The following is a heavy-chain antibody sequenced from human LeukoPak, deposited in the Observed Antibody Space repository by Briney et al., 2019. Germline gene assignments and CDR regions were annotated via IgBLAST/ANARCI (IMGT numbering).Heavy chain of an antibody. Sequence: SETLSLTCTVSGGSISSSSYYWGWIRQPPGKGLEWIGSIYYSGSTYYNPSLKSRVTISVDTSKNQFSLKLSSVTAADTAVYYCARLSGYSYGYPHYYYYYYMDVWGKGTTVTISS. CDR2: IYYSGST. V-gene: IGHV4-39*07. D-gene: IGHD5-18*01. CDR1: GGSISSSSYY. J-gene: IGHJ6*03. CDR3: ARLSGYSYGYPHYYYYYYMDV.